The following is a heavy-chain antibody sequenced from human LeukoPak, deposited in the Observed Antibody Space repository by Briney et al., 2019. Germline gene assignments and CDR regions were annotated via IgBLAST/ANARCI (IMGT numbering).Heavy chain of an antibody. CDR2: INQDGSEK. J-gene: IGHJ4*02. D-gene: IGHD3-10*01. CDR3: AKDSEWFGELSSNFDY. CDR1: GFTFSDYY. V-gene: IGHV3-7*01. Sequence: GGSLRLSCGTSGFTFSDYYMSWVRQAPGKGLEWVANINQDGSEKYYVDPVKGRFTISRDNAKNTLYLQMNSLRAEDTAVYYCAKDSEWFGELSSNFDYWGQGTLVTVSS.